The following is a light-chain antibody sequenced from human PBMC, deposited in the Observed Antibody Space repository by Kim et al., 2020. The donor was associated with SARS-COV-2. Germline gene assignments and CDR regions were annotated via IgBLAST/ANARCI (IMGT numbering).Light chain of an antibody. CDR2: WAS. Sequence: RPTLNCKSSQTVLYNSNNQNYLAWYQQKPGQAPKLLIYWASIREAGVSDRFSGSGSETDFTLTISSLQAEDVAVYYCQQYYSTPPSFGQGTKLEI. CDR1: QTVLYNSNNQNY. J-gene: IGKJ2*03. CDR3: QQYYSTPPS. V-gene: IGKV4-1*01.